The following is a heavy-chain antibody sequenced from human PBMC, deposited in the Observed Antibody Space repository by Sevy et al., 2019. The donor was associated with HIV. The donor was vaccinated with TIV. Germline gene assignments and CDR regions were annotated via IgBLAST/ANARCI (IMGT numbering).Heavy chain of an antibody. CDR1: GFTFSSYG. CDR2: IRYDGSNK. Sequence: GGSLRLSCAASGFTFSSYGMHWVRQAPGKGLEWVAFIRYDGSNKYYADSVKGRFTISRDNSKNTLYLQMNSLRAEDTAVYYCAKDGGVEGYCSGGSCYPAIYYYYGMDVWGQGTTVTVSS. J-gene: IGHJ6*02. CDR3: AKDGGVEGYCSGGSCYPAIYYYYGMDV. D-gene: IGHD2-15*01. V-gene: IGHV3-30*02.